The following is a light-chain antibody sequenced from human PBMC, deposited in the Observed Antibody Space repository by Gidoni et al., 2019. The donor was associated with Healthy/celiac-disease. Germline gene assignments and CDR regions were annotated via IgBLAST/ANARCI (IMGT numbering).Light chain of an antibody. CDR2: QDS. J-gene: IGLJ2*01. V-gene: IGLV3-1*01. CDR3: QEWDSSTVV. CDR1: KLGDKY. Sequence: SYALTHPPSVSVSPGQTASITCSGAKLGDKYACWYQQKPGQSPVLVIYQDSKRPSGIPERVSGTNSRNTATLTSSGTHAMDEADYYCQEWDSSTVVFGGGTKLTVL.